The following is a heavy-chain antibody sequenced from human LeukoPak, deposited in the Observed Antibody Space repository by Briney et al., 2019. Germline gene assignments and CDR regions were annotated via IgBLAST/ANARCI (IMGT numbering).Heavy chain of an antibody. Sequence: GGSLRLSCAASGFTFSSYSMNWVRQAPGKGLEWVSSISSSCSYIYYADSVKGRFTISRYNAKNLLYLQMNSLRAGDTAVYYCAREIGYSYGRHFDYWGQGSMVTVSS. CDR2: ISSSCSYI. J-gene: IGHJ4*02. CDR3: AREIGYSYGRHFDY. CDR1: GFTFSSYS. V-gene: IGHV3-21*01. D-gene: IGHD5-18*01.